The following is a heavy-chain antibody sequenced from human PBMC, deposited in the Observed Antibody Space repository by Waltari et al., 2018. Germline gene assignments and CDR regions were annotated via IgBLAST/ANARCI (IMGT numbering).Heavy chain of an antibody. Sequence: EVQLVESGGGLVHPGGSLRLSCAASGITFSDYGMSWVRQAPGKGLEWVSGISGSGGSTYYADSVKGRFTISRDNSKNTLYLQMNSLRVEDTAVYYCAKQYYSYYYMDVWGKGTTVTVSS. CDR2: ISGSGGST. J-gene: IGHJ6*03. CDR1: GITFSDYG. CDR3: AKQYYSYYYMDV. V-gene: IGHV3-23*04.